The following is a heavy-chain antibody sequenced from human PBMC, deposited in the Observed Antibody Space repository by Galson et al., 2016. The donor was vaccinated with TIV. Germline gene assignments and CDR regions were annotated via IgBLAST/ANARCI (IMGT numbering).Heavy chain of an antibody. CDR1: GSTFTTYG. J-gene: IGHJ3*01. D-gene: IGHD7-27*01. V-gene: IGHV3-30*02. CDR2: MHYDGSAK. Sequence: SLRLPCAASGSTFTTYGMHWVRPTAYKGLEWVSLMHYDGSAKKDADSVKGRFALSRDSSKSTLSMHMNRRRSDDTALYYCAKLGLDAFEVWGQGTMVTVSS. CDR3: AKLGLDAFEV.